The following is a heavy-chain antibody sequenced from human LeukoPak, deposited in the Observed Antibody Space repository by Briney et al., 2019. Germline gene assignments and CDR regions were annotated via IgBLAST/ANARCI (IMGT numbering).Heavy chain of an antibody. CDR1: GFTFSSYG. Sequence: GRSLRLSCAASGFTFSSYGVHWVRQAPGKGLEWVAVISYDAGNKYSADSVKGRFTISRDNSQNTLYLQMNSLRAEDTAVYYCAKDRGTSSSAYGMDVWGQGTTVTVSS. CDR3: AKDRGTSSSAYGMDV. D-gene: IGHD6-6*01. CDR2: ISYDAGNK. J-gene: IGHJ6*02. V-gene: IGHV3-30*18.